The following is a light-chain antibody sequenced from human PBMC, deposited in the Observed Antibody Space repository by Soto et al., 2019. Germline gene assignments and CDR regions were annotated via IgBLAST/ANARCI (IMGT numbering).Light chain of an antibody. CDR1: NIGSKS. V-gene: IGLV3-21*02. CDR2: DDS. CDR3: QVWDSSSDHPVV. Sequence: SYALTQLPSVSVAPGQTARITCGGDNIGSKSVHWYQQKPGQAPVLVVYDDSDRPSGIPERFSGSNSGNMATLTISRVEAGDEADYYCQVWDSSSDHPVVFGGGTKVTVL. J-gene: IGLJ2*01.